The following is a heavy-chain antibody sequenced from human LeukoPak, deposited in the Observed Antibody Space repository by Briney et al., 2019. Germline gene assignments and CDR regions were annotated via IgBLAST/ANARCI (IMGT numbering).Heavy chain of an antibody. CDR2: ISGSGEDT. CDR1: RFTFSSYA. Sequence: GGSLRLSCAASRFTFSSYAMSWVRQAPGKGLEWVSTISGSGEDTYYADSVKGRFTISRDNSKNTLYLQINSLRAEDAAVYYCARHEDYWGQGTLVTVSS. J-gene: IGHJ4*02. V-gene: IGHV3-23*01. CDR3: ARHEDY.